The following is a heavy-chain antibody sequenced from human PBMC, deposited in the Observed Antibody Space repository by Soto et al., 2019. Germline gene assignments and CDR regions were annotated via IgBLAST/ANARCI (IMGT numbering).Heavy chain of an antibody. CDR2: INHSGST. D-gene: IGHD2-15*01. CDR1: GGSFSGYY. Sequence: QVQLQQWGAGLLKPSETLSLTCAVYGGSFSGYYWSWIRQPPGKGLEWIGEINHSGSTNYNPSLKSRVTISVDTSKNQFSLKLSSVTAADTAVYYCARAERRSGGSCYRGDCSYYFDYWGQGTLVTVSS. V-gene: IGHV4-34*01. CDR3: ARAERRSGGSCYRGDCSYYFDY. J-gene: IGHJ4*02.